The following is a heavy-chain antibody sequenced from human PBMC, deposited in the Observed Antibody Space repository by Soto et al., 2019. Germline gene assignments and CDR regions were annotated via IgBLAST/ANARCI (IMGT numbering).Heavy chain of an antibody. V-gene: IGHV1-2*02. D-gene: IGHD2-15*01. J-gene: IGHJ4*02. Sequence: ASVKVSCKTSGYTFTDYYMHWVRQAPGQGFEWVGGINPKSGGPKYVPKFQGRVTVTRDTSTSTAYMELNRLTSDDTAVYYCASEDCRNTNCLKGFDYWGQGTLVTVSS. CDR2: INPKSGGP. CDR1: GYTFTDYY. CDR3: ASEDCRNTNCLKGFDY.